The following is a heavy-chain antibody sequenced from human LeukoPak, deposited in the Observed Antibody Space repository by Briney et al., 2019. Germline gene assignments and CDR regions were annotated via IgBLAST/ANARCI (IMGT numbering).Heavy chain of an antibody. D-gene: IGHD6-19*01. CDR3: AKGTSSGWYYFDY. J-gene: IGHJ4*02. CDR2: IYYSGST. CDR1: GGSISSSSYY. V-gene: IGHV4-39*07. Sequence: SETLSLTCTVSGGSISSSSYYWGWIRQPPGKGLEWIGSIYYSGSTYYNPSLKSRVTISVDTSKNQFSLKLDSVTAADTAVYYCAKGTSSGWYYFDYWGQGTLVTVSS.